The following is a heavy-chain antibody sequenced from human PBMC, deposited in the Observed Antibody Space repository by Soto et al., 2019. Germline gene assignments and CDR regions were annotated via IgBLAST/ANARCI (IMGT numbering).Heavy chain of an antibody. D-gene: IGHD1-26*01. V-gene: IGHV3-66*01. CDR1: GFTVSSNY. Sequence: GGSMRLSCAASGFTVSSNYMSWVRQAPGKGLEWISIIYSAGNTYYADSVKGRFTISRDNSKNTLYLQMNSLGAEDTAVYYCARDFVVGGPTINYYYGMDVWGQGTTVTVSS. CDR3: ARDFVVGGPTINYYYGMDV. CDR2: IYSAGNT. J-gene: IGHJ6*02.